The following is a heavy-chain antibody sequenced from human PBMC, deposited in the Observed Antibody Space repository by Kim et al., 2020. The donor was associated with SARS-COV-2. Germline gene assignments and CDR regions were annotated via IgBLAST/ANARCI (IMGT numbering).Heavy chain of an antibody. Sequence: GGSLRLSCAAYGFTFSDHYMDWVRQAPGKGLEWVGRVRNKVNSYTTEYAASVKGRFTISRDDSKKSLYLEMNSLETEDTAVYYCAREVGQWLATSYYYYGMDVWGQGTTVTVSS. CDR3: AREVGQWLATSYYYYGMDV. D-gene: IGHD6-19*01. J-gene: IGHJ6*02. CDR1: GFTFSDHY. V-gene: IGHV3-72*01. CDR2: VRNKVNSYTT.